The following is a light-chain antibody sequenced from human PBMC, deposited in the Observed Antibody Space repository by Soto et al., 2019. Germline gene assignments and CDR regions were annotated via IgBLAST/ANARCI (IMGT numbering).Light chain of an antibody. J-gene: IGLJ1*01. V-gene: IGLV2-11*01. CDR2: DVT. Sequence: QSALTQPRSLSVSPGQSVTISFTGTSSDIGDYDYVSWYQHHAGKTPKLMIYDVTKRPSGVPDRFSGSKSGSTASLTISGLQADDEAGYYCCTYADKYTYVFGTGTKVTVL. CDR1: SSDIGDYDY. CDR3: CTYADKYTYV.